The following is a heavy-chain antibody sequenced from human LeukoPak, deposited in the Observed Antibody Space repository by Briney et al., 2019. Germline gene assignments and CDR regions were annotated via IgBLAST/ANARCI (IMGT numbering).Heavy chain of an antibody. Sequence: PGGSLRLSCAASGFTFSSFDMHWVRQAPGKGLEWVTFIRYDGSNKYYADSVKGRFTISRDNSKNTLYLQMNSLRAEDTAVYYCAKDLSSGSYFGYTFDYWGQGTLVTVSS. CDR2: IRYDGSNK. CDR3: AKDLSSGSYFGYTFDY. D-gene: IGHD1-26*01. V-gene: IGHV3-30*02. J-gene: IGHJ4*02. CDR1: GFTFSSFD.